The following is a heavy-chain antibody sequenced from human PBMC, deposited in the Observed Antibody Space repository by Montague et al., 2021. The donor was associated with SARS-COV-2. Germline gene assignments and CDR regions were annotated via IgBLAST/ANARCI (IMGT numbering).Heavy chain of an antibody. Sequence: SETLSLTCTVSGDSISTYYWSWIRQPPGKGLEWFGYIYYSGSTNYNPSLKSRVTISVDTSKNHLSLKLRSVTAADTAVYYCARGGSRDNVLVVYDKCDGLDVWGQGTTVTVSS. CDR1: GDSISTYY. J-gene: IGHJ6*02. CDR2: IYYSGST. V-gene: IGHV4-59*01. CDR3: ARGGSRDNVLVVYDKCDGLDV. D-gene: IGHD2-8*02.